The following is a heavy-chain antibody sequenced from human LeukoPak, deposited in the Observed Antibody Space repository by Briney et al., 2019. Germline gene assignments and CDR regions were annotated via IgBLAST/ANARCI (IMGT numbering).Heavy chain of an antibody. CDR2: ISAYNGDT. J-gene: IGHJ6*02. D-gene: IGHD3-3*01. V-gene: IGHV1-18*01. CDR1: GYTFTNYG. Sequence: ASVKVSCKASGYTFTNYGISWVRQAPGQGLEWMGWISAYNGDTNYAQRFQGRITMTTDTSTTTAYMELRSLRSDDTAVYYCATLGDVLRLFPLISLDGMDVWGQGTTVTVSS. CDR3: ATLGDVLRLFPLISLDGMDV.